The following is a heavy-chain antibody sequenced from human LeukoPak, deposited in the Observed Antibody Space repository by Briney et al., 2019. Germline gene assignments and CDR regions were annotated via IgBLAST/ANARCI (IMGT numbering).Heavy chain of an antibody. CDR3: AKGSTGYSYGHFDY. CDR2: INSDGSST. CDR1: GFTFSSYW. V-gene: IGHV3-74*01. D-gene: IGHD5-18*01. J-gene: IGHJ4*02. Sequence: GGSLRLSCAASGFTFSSYWMHWVRHAPGKGLVWVSRINSDGSSTSYADSVKGRFTISRDNAKNTLYLQMYSLRAEDTAVYYCAKGSTGYSYGHFDYWGQGTLVTVSS.